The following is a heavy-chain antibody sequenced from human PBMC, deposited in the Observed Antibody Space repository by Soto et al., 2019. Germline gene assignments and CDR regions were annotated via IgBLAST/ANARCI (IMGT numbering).Heavy chain of an antibody. J-gene: IGHJ4*02. CDR1: GFTFSSYA. V-gene: IGHV3-23*01. D-gene: IGHD3-3*01. CDR3: AKHDVLRFLEWLLPPFDY. CDR2: ISGSGGST. Sequence: GGSLRLSCAASGFTFSSYAMSWVRQAPGKGLEWVSAISGSGGSTYYADSVKGRFTISRDNSKNTLYLQMNSLRAEDTAVYYCAKHDVLRFLEWLLPPFDYWGQGTLVTVSS.